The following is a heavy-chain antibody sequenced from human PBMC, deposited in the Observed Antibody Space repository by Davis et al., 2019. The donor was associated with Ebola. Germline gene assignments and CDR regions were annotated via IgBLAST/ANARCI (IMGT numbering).Heavy chain of an antibody. CDR3: ARDTPTGTGGMDV. CDR1: GGSISSSNW. J-gene: IGHJ6*04. D-gene: IGHD1-1*01. CDR2: IYHSGST. V-gene: IGHV4-4*02. Sequence: MPSETLSLTCAVSGGSISSSNWWSWVRQPPGKGLEWIGEIYHSGSTNYNPSLKSRVTISVDKSKNQFSLKLSSVTAADTAVYYCARDTPTGTGGMDVWGKGTTVTVSS.